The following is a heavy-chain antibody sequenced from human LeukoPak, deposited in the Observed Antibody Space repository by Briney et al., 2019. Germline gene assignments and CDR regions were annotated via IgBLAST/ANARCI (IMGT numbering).Heavy chain of an antibody. V-gene: IGHV4-39*07. CDR3: AREDYDSSGYYYVNY. J-gene: IGHJ4*02. Sequence: SETLSLTCTVSGGSISSSSYYWGWIRQPPGKGLEWIGSIYHSGSTYYNPSLKSRVTISVDTSKNQFSLKLSSVTAADTAVYYCAREDYDSSGYYYVNYWGQGTLVTVSS. D-gene: IGHD3-22*01. CDR1: GGSISSSSYY. CDR2: IYHSGST.